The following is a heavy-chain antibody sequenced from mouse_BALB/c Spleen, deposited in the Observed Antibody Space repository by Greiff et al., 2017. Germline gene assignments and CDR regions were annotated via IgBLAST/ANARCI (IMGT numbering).Heavy chain of an antibody. V-gene: IGHV14-3*02. CDR1: GFYITDTY. J-gene: IGHJ4*01. D-gene: IGHD2-10*02. CDR3: ARWGYGNPYAMDY. Sequence: VQLQQSGAELVKPGASVKLSCTASGFYITDTYMHWVKQRPEQGLEWIGRIDPANGNTKYDPKFQGKATITADTSSNTAYLQLSSLTSEDTAVYYCARWGYGNPYAMDYWGQGTSVTVSS. CDR2: IDPANGNT.